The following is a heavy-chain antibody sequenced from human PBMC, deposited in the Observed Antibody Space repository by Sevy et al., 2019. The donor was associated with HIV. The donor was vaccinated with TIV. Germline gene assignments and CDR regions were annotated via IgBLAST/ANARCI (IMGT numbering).Heavy chain of an antibody. Sequence: GGSLRLSCAASGFTFSNAWMSWVRQAPGKGLEWVGRIKSKTDGGTTDHAAPVKGRFTISREDSKNTLYLQMNSLKTEDTAVYYCTTGLWFRESPSFDIWGQGTMVTVSS. J-gene: IGHJ3*02. CDR1: GFTFSNAW. CDR3: TTGLWFRESPSFDI. D-gene: IGHD3-10*01. V-gene: IGHV3-15*01. CDR2: IKSKTDGGTT.